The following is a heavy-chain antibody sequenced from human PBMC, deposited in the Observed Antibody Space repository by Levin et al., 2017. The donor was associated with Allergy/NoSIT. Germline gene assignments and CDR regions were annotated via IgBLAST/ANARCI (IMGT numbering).Heavy chain of an antibody. CDR2: ISYDGSNK. Sequence: LSLTCAASGFTFSSYAMHWVRQAPGKGLEWVAVISYDGSNKYYADSVKGRFTISRDNSKNTLYLQMNSLRAEDTAVYYCARDGDYYGSGSYVAFDIWGQGTMVTVSS. CDR1: GFTFSSYA. D-gene: IGHD3-10*01. V-gene: IGHV3-30-3*01. CDR3: ARDGDYYGSGSYVAFDI. J-gene: IGHJ3*02.